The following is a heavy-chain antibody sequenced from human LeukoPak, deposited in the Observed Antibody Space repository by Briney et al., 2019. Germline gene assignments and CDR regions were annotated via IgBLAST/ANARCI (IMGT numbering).Heavy chain of an antibody. J-gene: IGHJ6*03. V-gene: IGHV4-34*01. CDR1: GGSFSGYY. CDR3: ARLHGTNYYYYYMDV. CDR2: INHSGST. Sequence: SETLSLTCAVYGGSFSGYYWSWIRQPPGKGLEWIGEINHSGSTNYNPSLKSRVTISVDTSKNQFSLKLSSVTAADTAVYYCARLHGTNYYYYYMDVWGKGTTVTVSS.